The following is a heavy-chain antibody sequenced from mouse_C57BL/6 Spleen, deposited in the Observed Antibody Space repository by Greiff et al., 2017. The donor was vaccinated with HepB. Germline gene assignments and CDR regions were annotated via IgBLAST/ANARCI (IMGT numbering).Heavy chain of an antibody. CDR1: GFNIKDYY. D-gene: IGHD4-1*01. CDR3: TTAPLNWDGLAY. V-gene: IGHV14-1*01. J-gene: IGHJ3*01. CDR2: IDPEDVDT. Sequence: EVQLQQSGAELVRPGASVKLSCTASGFNIKDYYMHWVKQRPEQGLEWIGRIDPEDVDTEYAPKFQGKATMTADASSNPAYLQLSSLTSEDTAFYYCTTAPLNWDGLAYWGQGTLVTVSA.